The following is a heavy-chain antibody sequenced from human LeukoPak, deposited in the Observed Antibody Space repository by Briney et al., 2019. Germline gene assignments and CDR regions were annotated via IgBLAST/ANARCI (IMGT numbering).Heavy chain of an antibody. J-gene: IGHJ3*02. Sequence: GGSLRLSCAASGFTFSSYSMNWVRQAPGKGREWVSSISSSSSYIYYADSVKGRFTISRDNAKNSLYLQMNSLRAEDTAVYYCARDQSASYDFWSGYRDAFDNWGQGTMVTVSS. D-gene: IGHD3-3*01. CDR3: ARDQSASYDFWSGYRDAFDN. CDR1: GFTFSSYS. V-gene: IGHV3-21*01. CDR2: ISSSSSYI.